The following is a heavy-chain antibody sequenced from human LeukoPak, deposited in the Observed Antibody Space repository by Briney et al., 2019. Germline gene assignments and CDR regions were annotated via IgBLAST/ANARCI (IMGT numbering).Heavy chain of an antibody. J-gene: IGHJ5*02. Sequence: GGSLRLSCSASGFTFSNYAMHWVRQAPGKGLEYVSAISSNGGDTYYADSVKGRFTISRDKSKNTLYLQMSSLRPEDTSVYYCVSLLINYWFDPWGQGTLVTVSS. CDR3: VSLLINYWFDP. D-gene: IGHD2/OR15-2a*01. V-gene: IGHV3-64D*09. CDR2: ISSNGGDT. CDR1: GFTFSNYA.